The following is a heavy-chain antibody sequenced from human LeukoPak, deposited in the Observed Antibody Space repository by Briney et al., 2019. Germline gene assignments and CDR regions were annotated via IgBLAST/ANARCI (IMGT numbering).Heavy chain of an antibody. CDR2: IIPIFGTA. J-gene: IGHJ4*02. CDR3: ARDISSYYGSGEGD. Sequence: ASVKVSCKASGGTFSSYAISWVRQAPGQGLEWMGGIIPIFGTANYAQKFQGRVTMTTDTSTSTAYMELRSLRSDDTAVYYCARDISSYYGSGEGDWGQGTLVTVSS. CDR1: GGTFSSYA. D-gene: IGHD3-10*01. V-gene: IGHV1-69*05.